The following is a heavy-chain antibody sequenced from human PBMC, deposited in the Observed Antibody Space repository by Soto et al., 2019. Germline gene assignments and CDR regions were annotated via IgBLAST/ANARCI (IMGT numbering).Heavy chain of an antibody. J-gene: IGHJ6*02. CDR1: GFTFSSYG. D-gene: IGHD2-8*01. CDR3: AREGCTNGVCYSRRYYYGMDV. CDR2: IWYDGSNK. V-gene: IGHV3-33*01. Sequence: GGSLRLSCAASGFTFSSYGMHWVRQAPGKGLEWVAVIWYDGSNKYYADSVKGRFTISRDNSKNTLYLQMNSLRAEDTAVYYCAREGCTNGVCYSRRYYYGMDVWGQGTTVTVSS.